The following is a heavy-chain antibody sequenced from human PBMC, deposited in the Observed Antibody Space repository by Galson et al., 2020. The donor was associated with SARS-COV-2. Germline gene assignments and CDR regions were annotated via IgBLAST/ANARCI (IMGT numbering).Heavy chain of an antibody. J-gene: IGHJ4*02. CDR2: INSDGSST. V-gene: IGHV3-74*01. CDR3: ARVGTRSGWKYYFDY. CDR1: GFTLSSSW. Sequence: TGGSLRLSCAASGFTLSSSWMHWVRQAPGKGLVWVSRINSDGSSTSYADSVKGRFTISRDNAKNTRYLQMNSLRAEDTAVYYCARVGTRSGWKYYFDYWGQGTLVTVSS. D-gene: IGHD6-19*01.